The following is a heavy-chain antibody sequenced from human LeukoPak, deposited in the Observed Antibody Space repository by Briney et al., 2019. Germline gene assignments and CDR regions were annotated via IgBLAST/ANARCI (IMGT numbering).Heavy chain of an antibody. CDR3: ARCTTGKTFGSLREIKKSREIDY. CDR2: ISSSSSYI. J-gene: IGHJ4*02. V-gene: IGHV3-21*01. CDR1: GFTFSSYG. D-gene: IGHD1-1*01. Sequence: GGSLRLSCAASGFTFSSYGMHWVRQAPGKGLEWVSSISSSSSYIHYADSVRGRFTISRDNAKNSLFLQMDSLRGEDTAVYYCARCTTGKTFGSLREIKKSREIDYWGQGTLVTASS.